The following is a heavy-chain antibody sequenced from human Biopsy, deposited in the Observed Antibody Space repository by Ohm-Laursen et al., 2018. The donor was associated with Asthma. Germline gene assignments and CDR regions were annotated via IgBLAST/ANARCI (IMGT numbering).Heavy chain of an antibody. J-gene: IGHJ4*02. CDR1: GGSVSSGRYY. CDR3: ARGGWGQRGLGY. Sequence: TLSLTCTVSGGSVSSGRYYWSCLRQPPGKGLEWIGYIYYSGSTNSNPSLKSRVTISVDTSKNQFSLKLRSVTAADTAVYYCARGGWGQRGLGYWGQGTLVTVSS. V-gene: IGHV4-61*01. D-gene: IGHD3-16*01. CDR2: IYYSGST.